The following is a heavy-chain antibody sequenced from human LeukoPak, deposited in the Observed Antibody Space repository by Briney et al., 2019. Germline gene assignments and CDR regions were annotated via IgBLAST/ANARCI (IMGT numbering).Heavy chain of an antibody. CDR2: FDPEDGET. CDR1: GYTLTELS. CDR3: ASSPLSSGYYYLDN. J-gene: IGHJ4*02. Sequence: ASVKVSCKVSGYTLTELSMHLVRQAPGKGLGWMGGFDPEDGETIYAQKFQSRVTMTEDTSTDTAYMELSSLRSEDTAVYYCASSPLSSGYYYLDNWGQGTLVTVSS. D-gene: IGHD3-22*01. V-gene: IGHV1-24*01.